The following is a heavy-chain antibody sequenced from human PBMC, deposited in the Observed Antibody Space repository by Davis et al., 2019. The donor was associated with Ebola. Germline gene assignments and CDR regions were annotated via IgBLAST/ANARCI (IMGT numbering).Heavy chain of an antibody. CDR2: ISYDGSNK. CDR1: GFTFSSYA. D-gene: IGHD1-1*01. CDR3: ARYNYGPLGDYFDY. Sequence: GESLKISCAASGFTFSSYAMHWVRQAPGKGLEWVAVISYDGSNKYYADSVKGRFTISRDNSKNTLYLQMNSLRAEDTAVYYCARYNYGPLGDYFDYWGQGTLVTVSS. V-gene: IGHV3-30-3*01. J-gene: IGHJ4*02.